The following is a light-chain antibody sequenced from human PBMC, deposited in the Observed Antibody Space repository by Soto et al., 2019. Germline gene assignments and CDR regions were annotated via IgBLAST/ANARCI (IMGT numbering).Light chain of an antibody. CDR2: AAS. CDR3: HQANSFPHT. V-gene: IGKV1-12*01. Sequence: DIQMTQSPSSVSASVGARVTITCRASQGISSWLAWYHQKPGKAPKLLIYAASSLQSRVPSRFGRSGSGTDFTLTISSLQPEDFATYYCHQANSFPHTFGEGAKLVIK. J-gene: IGKJ2*01. CDR1: QGISSW.